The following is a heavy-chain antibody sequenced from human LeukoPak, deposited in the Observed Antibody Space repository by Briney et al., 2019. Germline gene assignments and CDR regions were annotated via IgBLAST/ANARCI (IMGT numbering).Heavy chain of an antibody. CDR2: IRNKAYGGTT. Sequence: GGSLRLSCTGSGFTFGEFTISWVRQAPGKGLEWLGFIRNKAYGGTTQYAASVRGRITLSRDDSKSIAYLQMNSLKTEDTAVYCCSRRFGRWYYFDYWGQGNLVTVSS. V-gene: IGHV3-49*04. J-gene: IGHJ4*02. CDR3: SRRFGRWYYFDY. D-gene: IGHD2-15*01. CDR1: GFTFGEFT.